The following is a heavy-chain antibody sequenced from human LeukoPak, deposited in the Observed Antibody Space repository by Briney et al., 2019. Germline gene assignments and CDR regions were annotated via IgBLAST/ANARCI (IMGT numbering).Heavy chain of an antibody. CDR2: IYYSGST. CDR1: GGSVSSGSYY. D-gene: IGHD7-27*01. CDR3: ARDHPLGSLRYFDL. Sequence: PSETLSLTCTVSGGSVSSGSYYWNWIRQPPGKGLEWIGYIYYSGSTNYNPSLKSRVTISVDTSKNQFSLKLSSVTAADRAVYYCARDHPLGSLRYFDLWGRGTLVTVSS. J-gene: IGHJ2*01. V-gene: IGHV4-61*01.